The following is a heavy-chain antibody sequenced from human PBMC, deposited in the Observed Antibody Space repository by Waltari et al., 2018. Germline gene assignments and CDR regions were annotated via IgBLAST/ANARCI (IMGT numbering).Heavy chain of an antibody. D-gene: IGHD4-17*01. CDR3: ARPYFGDYVWWCDP. Sequence: QVTLRESGPALVKPTQTLTLTCSFSGFSLSTSGMCVSWIRQPPGKALEWLARIEWDADKYYSTTLKTRLTIPKDTAKTQVVLTRTIMDPVDTATYYCARPYFGDYVWWCDPWGQGTLVTVSS. V-gene: IGHV2-70*15. J-gene: IGHJ5*02. CDR2: IEWDADK. CDR1: GFSLSTSGMC.